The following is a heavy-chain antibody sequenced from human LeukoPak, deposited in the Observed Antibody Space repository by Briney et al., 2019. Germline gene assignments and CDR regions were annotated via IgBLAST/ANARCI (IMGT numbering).Heavy chain of an antibody. CDR3: ARDPQVYGDFDNWFDP. CDR2: ISAYNGNT. D-gene: IGHD4-17*01. CDR1: GYTFSSYG. J-gene: IGHJ5*02. Sequence: ASVKVSCTASGYTFSSYGISWVRQAPGRGLEWMGWISAYNGNTNYAQKLQGRVTMTTDTSTSTAYMELRSLRSDDTAVYYCARDPQVYGDFDNWFDPWGQGTLGTVSS. V-gene: IGHV1-18*01.